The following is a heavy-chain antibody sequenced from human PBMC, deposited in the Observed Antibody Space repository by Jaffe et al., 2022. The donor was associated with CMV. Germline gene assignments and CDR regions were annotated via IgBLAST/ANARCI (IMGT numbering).Heavy chain of an antibody. CDR2: IKHDGSDE. Sequence: EVQLVESGGGLVQPGGSLRLSCATSGFTLSDYWMNWARQAPGKGLEWVANIKHDGSDEYYLDSVKGRFTISRDNAKNSLYLQMTSLRAEDTGVYYCATDLDCSLGNCNLRRWGRYAMDVWGQGTTVTVSS. J-gene: IGHJ6*02. D-gene: IGHD2-15*01. CDR1: GFTLSDYW. V-gene: IGHV3-7*01. CDR3: ATDLDCSLGNCNLRRWGRYAMDV.